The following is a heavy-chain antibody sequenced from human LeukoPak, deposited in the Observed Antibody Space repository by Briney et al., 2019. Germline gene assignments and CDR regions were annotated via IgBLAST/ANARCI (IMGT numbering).Heavy chain of an antibody. CDR1: GGTFSSYA. CDR3: ARDIAVAGNFDY. D-gene: IGHD6-19*01. Sequence: SAKVSYKASGGTFSSYAISWVRQAPGQGLEWMGRIIPILGIANYAQKFQGRVTITADKSTSTAYMELSSLRSEDTAVYYCARDIAVAGNFDYWGQGTLVTVSS. V-gene: IGHV1-69*04. CDR2: IIPILGIA. J-gene: IGHJ4*02.